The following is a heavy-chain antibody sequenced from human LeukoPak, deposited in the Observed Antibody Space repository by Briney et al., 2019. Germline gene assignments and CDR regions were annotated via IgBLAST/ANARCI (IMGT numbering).Heavy chain of an antibody. CDR2: ISAYNGNT. D-gene: IGHD3-22*01. CDR1: GYTFTSYG. J-gene: IGHJ4*02. CDR3: ARGGWDSSGYAALHHFDS. Sequence: ASVKVSCKASGYTFTSYGISWVRQAPGQGLEWMGRISAYNGNTNYAQKLQGRVTMTRNTSISTAYMELSSLRSEDTAVYYCARGGWDSSGYAALHHFDSWGQGTLVTVSS. V-gene: IGHV1-18*01.